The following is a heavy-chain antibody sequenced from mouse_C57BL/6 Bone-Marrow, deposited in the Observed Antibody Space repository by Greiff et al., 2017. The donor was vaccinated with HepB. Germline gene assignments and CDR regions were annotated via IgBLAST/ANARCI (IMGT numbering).Heavy chain of an antibody. CDR1: GYTFTSYW. J-gene: IGHJ3*01. Sequence: QVQLKQPGAELVKPGASVKLSCKASGYTFTSYWMQWVKQRPGQGLEWIGEIDPSDSYTNYNQKFKGKATLTVDTSSSTAYMQLSSLTSEDSAVYYCARVLGGFYGNYEGFAYWGQGTLVTVSA. V-gene: IGHV1-50*01. D-gene: IGHD2-1*01. CDR3: ARVLGGFYGNYEGFAY. CDR2: IDPSDSYT.